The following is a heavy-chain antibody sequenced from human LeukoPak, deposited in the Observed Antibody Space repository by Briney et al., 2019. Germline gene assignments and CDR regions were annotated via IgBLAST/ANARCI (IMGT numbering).Heavy chain of an antibody. Sequence: ASVKVSCKVSGYTLTELSMHWVRQAPGKGLGWMGGFDPEDGETIYAQKFQGRVTMTEDTSTDTAYMKLSSLRPEDTAVYYCATRGQSYCDSSGYWDGNAFDIWGQGTMVTVSS. V-gene: IGHV1-24*01. CDR2: FDPEDGET. D-gene: IGHD3-22*01. J-gene: IGHJ3*02. CDR1: GYTLTELS. CDR3: ATRGQSYCDSSGYWDGNAFDI.